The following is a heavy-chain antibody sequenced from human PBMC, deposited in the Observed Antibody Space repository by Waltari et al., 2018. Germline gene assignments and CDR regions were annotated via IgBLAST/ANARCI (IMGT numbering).Heavy chain of an antibody. D-gene: IGHD6-19*01. J-gene: IGHJ4*02. Sequence: QVQLVQSGAEVKKPGASVKVSCKASGYTFTSYGISWVRQAPGQGLEWMGWINAGNGNTKYSQKFQGRVTITRDTSASTAYMELSSLRSEDTAVYYCARVEQWLVAFDYWGQGTLVTVSS. CDR1: GYTFTSYG. CDR3: ARVEQWLVAFDY. CDR2: INAGNGNT. V-gene: IGHV1-18*01.